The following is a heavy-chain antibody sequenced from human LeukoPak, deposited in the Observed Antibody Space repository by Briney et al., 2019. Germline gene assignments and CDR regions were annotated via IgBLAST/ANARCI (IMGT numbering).Heavy chain of an antibody. CDR2: MSPNSGDT. Sequence: ASVKVSCKASGYTFNNYEINWVRQATEHGLEWMGWMSPNSGDTADAQKFQGRITMTRSTSITTAYMELSGLRSDDTAVYYCARGLGSYDSSELTWPMISFWGQGTQVTVSS. D-gene: IGHD3-22*01. CDR3: ARGLGSYDSSELTWPMISF. CDR1: GYTFNNYE. V-gene: IGHV1-8*01. J-gene: IGHJ4*02.